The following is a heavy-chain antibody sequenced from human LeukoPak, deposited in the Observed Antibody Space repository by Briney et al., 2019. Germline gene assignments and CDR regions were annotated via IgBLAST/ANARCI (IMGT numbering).Heavy chain of an antibody. D-gene: IGHD3-22*01. CDR1: GGSISSGDHY. CDR3: ATLRYYYDSSGYYPIGAFDI. CDR2: IYYSGST. V-gene: IGHV4-30-4*01. J-gene: IGHJ3*02. Sequence: PSETLSLTCTVSGGSISSGDHYWSWIRQPPGKGLEWIGYIYYSGSTYYNPSLKSRVTISVDTSKNQFSLKLSSVTAADTAVYYCATLRYYYDSSGYYPIGAFDIWGQGTMVTVSS.